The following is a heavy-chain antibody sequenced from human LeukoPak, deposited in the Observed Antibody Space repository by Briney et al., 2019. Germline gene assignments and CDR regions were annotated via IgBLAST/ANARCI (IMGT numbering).Heavy chain of an antibody. CDR2: MNSHGGNT. CDR1: GYTFSTYD. Sequence: ASEKVSCKASGYTFSTYDIIWVRHDTRDRLEWMGWMNSHGGNTGYTQKFQGRVTMTRNTSIGTAYMERRSPRSEDTAVYYCAGRSNSRRIDYWGQGTLVTVSS. D-gene: IGHD2/OR15-2a*01. V-gene: IGHV1-8*01. CDR3: AGRSNSRRIDY. J-gene: IGHJ4*02.